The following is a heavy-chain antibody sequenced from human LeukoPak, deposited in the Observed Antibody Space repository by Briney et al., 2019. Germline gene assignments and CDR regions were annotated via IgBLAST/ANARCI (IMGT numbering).Heavy chain of an antibody. D-gene: IGHD3-10*01. Sequence: SETLSLTCTVSGGSISSSNYYWGWIRQPPGKGLEWIGTVYYSGSTYYNPSLHSRVTISVDTSKNQFSLKLSSVTAADTAVYYCASWDDGSGSYSPTAFDYWGQGTLVTVPS. CDR2: VYYSGST. CDR3: ASWDDGSGSYSPTAFDY. J-gene: IGHJ4*02. V-gene: IGHV4-39*07. CDR1: GGSISSSNYY.